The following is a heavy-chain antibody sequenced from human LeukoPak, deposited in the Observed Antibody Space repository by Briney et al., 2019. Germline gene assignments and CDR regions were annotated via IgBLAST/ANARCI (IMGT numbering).Heavy chain of an antibody. CDR2: INPNSGGT. CDR3: ARVRVAADPNDY. CDR1: GYTFTGYY. V-gene: IGHV1-2*02. J-gene: IGHJ4*02. Sequence: ASVKVSCKASGYTFTGYYMHWVRQAPGQGLEWMGWINPNSGGTNYAQKFQGRVTMTRDTSISTAYMELSRLRSDDTAVYYCARVRVAADPNDYWGQGTLVTVSS. D-gene: IGHD6-13*01.